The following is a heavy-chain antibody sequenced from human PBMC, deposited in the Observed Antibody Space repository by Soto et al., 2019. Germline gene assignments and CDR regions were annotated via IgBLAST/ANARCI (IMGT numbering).Heavy chain of an antibody. Sequence: QVPLVQSGAEVKKPGASVKVSCKASGYTFTGYYMHWVRQAPGQGLEWMVWINPTSGGTNYAQKFTGWVIMPRDTSISTAYMELSRLRSDDTAVYYCARDISYGWDYYYYDGMDVWGQGTTVTVSS. CDR3: ARDISYGWDYYYYDGMDV. CDR1: GYTFTGYY. V-gene: IGHV1-2*04. CDR2: INPTSGGT. D-gene: IGHD5-18*01. J-gene: IGHJ6*02.